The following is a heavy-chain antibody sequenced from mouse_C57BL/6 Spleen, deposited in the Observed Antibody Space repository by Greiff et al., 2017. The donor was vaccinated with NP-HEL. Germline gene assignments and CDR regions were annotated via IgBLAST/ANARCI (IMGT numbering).Heavy chain of an antibody. J-gene: IGHJ4*01. CDR3: ARILYYDYGYAMDY. D-gene: IGHD2-4*01. V-gene: IGHV8-8*01. CDR2: IWWDDDK. Sequence: QVTLKEYGPGILQPSQTLSLTCSFSGFSLSTFGMGVGWIRQPSGKGLEWLAHIWWDDDKYYNPALKSRLTISKDTSKNPVFLKIANVDTADTATYYCARILYYDYGYAMDYWGQGTSVTVSS. CDR1: GFSLSTFGMG.